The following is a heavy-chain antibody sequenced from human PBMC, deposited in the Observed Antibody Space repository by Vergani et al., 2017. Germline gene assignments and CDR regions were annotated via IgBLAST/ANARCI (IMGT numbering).Heavy chain of an antibody. CDR2: INHSGST. J-gene: IGHJ4*02. CDR3: ARVVDGGDCFRDY. CDR1: GGSFSGYY. Sequence: QVQLQQWGAGLLKPSETLSLTCAVYGGSFSGYYWSWIRQPPGKGLEWIGEINHSGSTNYNPSLKSRVTISVDTSKNQFSLKLSSVTAADTAVYYCARVVDGGDCFRDYWGQGTLVTVSS. V-gene: IGHV4-34*01. D-gene: IGHD2-21*02.